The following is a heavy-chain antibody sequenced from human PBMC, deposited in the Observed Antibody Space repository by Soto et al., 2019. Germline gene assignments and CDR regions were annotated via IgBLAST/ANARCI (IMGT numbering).Heavy chain of an antibody. D-gene: IGHD2-15*01. CDR1: GGSISSGSYS. CDR3: ARARYCSGGSCYSDY. V-gene: IGHV4-30-2*01. CDR2: IYHTGST. Sequence: PSETLSLTCAVSGGSISSGSYSWTWIRQPPGKGLEWIAYIYHTGSTYYNPSLKSRVSLSVDTSKNQFSLKLSSVTAADTAVYYCARARYCSGGSCYSDYWGQGTLVTVSS. J-gene: IGHJ4*02.